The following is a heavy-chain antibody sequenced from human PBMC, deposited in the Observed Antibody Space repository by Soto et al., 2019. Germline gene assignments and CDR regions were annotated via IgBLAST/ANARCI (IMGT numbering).Heavy chain of an antibody. CDR2: ISSSSSTI. CDR3: ARDGCSRQWLGDAFDI. CDR1: GFTFSSYS. D-gene: IGHD6-19*01. Sequence: EVQLVESGGGLVQPGGSLRLSCAASGFTFSSYSMNWVRQAPGKGLEWVSYISSSSSTIYYADSVKGRFTISRDNAKSSVYLQMISLRAEDTAVYYCARDGCSRQWLGDAFDIWGQGTMVTVSS. J-gene: IGHJ3*02. V-gene: IGHV3-48*01.